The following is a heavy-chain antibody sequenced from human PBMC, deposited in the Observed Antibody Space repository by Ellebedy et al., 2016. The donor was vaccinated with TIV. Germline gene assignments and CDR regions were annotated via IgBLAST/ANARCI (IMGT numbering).Heavy chain of an antibody. CDR1: GFTFSGVA. J-gene: IGHJ4*02. D-gene: IGHD2-2*01. CDR3: AKGTLSVPAADDY. Sequence: GGSLRLSXAASGFTFSGVAMTWVRRAPGKGLQWVSSIRSFGDSTYYADSVKGRFTISRDNSKNTLYLQMNSLREEDTAVYYCAKGTLSVPAADDYWGQGTLVTVSS. V-gene: IGHV3-23*01. CDR2: IRSFGDST.